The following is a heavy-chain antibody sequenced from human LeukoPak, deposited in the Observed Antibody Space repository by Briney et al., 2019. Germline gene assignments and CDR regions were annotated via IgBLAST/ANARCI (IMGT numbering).Heavy chain of an antibody. CDR3: AKFPIVVAPDPPAYFDY. D-gene: IGHD3-22*01. CDR2: ISGSGGST. V-gene: IGHV3-23*01. J-gene: IGHJ4*02. Sequence: PGGSLRLSCAASGFTFSSYAMSWVRQAPGKGLEWVSAISGSGGSTYYADSVKGRFTISRDNSKNTLYLQMNSLRAEDTAVYYCAKFPIVVAPDPPAYFDYWGQGTLVTVSS. CDR1: GFTFSSYA.